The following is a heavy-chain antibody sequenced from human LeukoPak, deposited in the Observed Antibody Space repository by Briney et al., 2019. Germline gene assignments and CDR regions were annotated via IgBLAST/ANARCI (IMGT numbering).Heavy chain of an antibody. Sequence: ASVKVSCKASGYTFTSYGISWVRQAPGQGLEWMGWISAYNGNTNYAQKLRGRVTMTTDTSTSTAYMELRSLRSDDTAVYYCARDKVPYYDSSGAHHQDGGFDYWGQGTLVTVSS. V-gene: IGHV1-18*01. CDR3: ARDKVPYYDSSGAHHQDGGFDY. J-gene: IGHJ4*02. CDR2: ISAYNGNT. D-gene: IGHD3-22*01. CDR1: GYTFTSYG.